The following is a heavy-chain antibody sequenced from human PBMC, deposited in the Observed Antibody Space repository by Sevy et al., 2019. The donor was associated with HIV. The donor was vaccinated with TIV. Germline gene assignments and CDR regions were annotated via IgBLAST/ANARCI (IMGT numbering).Heavy chain of an antibody. J-gene: IGHJ3*02. D-gene: IGHD4-17*01. CDR2: IYHSGNT. V-gene: IGHV4-30-2*01. Sequence: SETLSLTCAVSGGSIRSGVYSWNWIRQPPGKGLEWIGYIYHSGNTYYNPSLMGRVTISIDTSKNQFSLNMSSVTAADTAIYYCSRDGGTMTTPGAFDIWGQGAMVTVSS. CDR3: SRDGGTMTTPGAFDI. CDR1: GGSIRSGVYS.